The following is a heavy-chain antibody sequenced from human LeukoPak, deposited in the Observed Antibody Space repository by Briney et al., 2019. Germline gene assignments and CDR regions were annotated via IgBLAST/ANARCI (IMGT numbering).Heavy chain of an antibody. CDR3: ARVGPETQWLTTFDY. Sequence: SVKVSCKASGGTFTSYAISWVRQAPGQGLEWMGGIIPIFGTANYAQKFQGRVTITADESTSTAYMELSSLRSEDTAVYYCARVGPETQWLTTFDYWGQGTLVTVSS. CDR1: GGTFTSYA. CDR2: IIPIFGTA. V-gene: IGHV1-69*13. D-gene: IGHD6-19*01. J-gene: IGHJ4*02.